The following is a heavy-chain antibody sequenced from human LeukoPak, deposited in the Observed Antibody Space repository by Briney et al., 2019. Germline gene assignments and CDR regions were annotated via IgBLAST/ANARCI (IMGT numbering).Heavy chain of an antibody. D-gene: IGHD4-17*01. CDR1: GYTFTSYG. V-gene: IGHV1-18*04. J-gene: IGHJ5*02. CDR2: ISAYNGNT. CDR3: AREGYGDYDGSWFDP. Sequence: GASVKVSCKASGYTFTSYGISWVRQAPGQGLEWMGWISAYNGNTNYAQKLQGRVTMTTDTSTSTAYMELRSLRSDDTAVYYCAREGYGDYDGSWFDPWGQGTLVTVSS.